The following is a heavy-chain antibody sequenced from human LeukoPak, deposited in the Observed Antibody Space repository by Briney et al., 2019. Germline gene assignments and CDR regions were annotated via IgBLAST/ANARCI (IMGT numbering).Heavy chain of an antibody. Sequence: GGSLRLSCAASGFTFSSNAMSWVRQAPGKGLEWVSVISGSGSSTYYDDSVKGRFTTSRDNSKNTLYLQMNSLRGEDTAVYYCAKDHSSSLCDWGQGTLVTVSS. CDR1: GFTFSSNA. CDR3: AKDHSSSLCD. J-gene: IGHJ4*02. CDR2: ISGSGSST. V-gene: IGHV3-23*01. D-gene: IGHD6-13*01.